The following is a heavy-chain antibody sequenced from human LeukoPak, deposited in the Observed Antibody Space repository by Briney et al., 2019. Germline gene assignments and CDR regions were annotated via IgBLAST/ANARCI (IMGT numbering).Heavy chain of an antibody. CDR1: GGSISSYY. D-gene: IGHD6-19*01. Sequence: SETLSLTCTVSGGSISSYYWSWIRQPPGKGLEWIGYIYYSGSTNYNPSLKSRVTISVDKSKNQFSLKLNSVTAADTAVYYCAKVVTGTLSDWGQGTLVTVSS. CDR2: IYYSGST. CDR3: AKVVTGTLSD. V-gene: IGHV4-59*12. J-gene: IGHJ4*02.